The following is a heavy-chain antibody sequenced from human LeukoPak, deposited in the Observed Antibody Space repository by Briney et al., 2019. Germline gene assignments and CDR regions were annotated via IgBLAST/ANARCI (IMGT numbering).Heavy chain of an antibody. D-gene: IGHD6-13*01. J-gene: IGHJ4*02. CDR1: GFTVSSNY. Sequence: GGSLRLSCAASGFTVSSNYMSWVRRAPGKGLEWVSVIHSGGSTYYADSVKGRFTISRDNSKNTLYLQMNSLRAEDTAVYYCARWQLAPGFDYWGQGTLVTVSS. CDR2: IHSGGST. CDR3: ARWQLAPGFDY. V-gene: IGHV3-53*01.